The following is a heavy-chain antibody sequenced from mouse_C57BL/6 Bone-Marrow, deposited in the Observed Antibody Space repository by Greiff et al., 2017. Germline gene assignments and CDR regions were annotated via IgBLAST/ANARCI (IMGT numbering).Heavy chain of an antibody. CDR2: ISSGGDYI. Sequence: EVMLVESGEGLVKPGGSLKLSCAASGFTFSSYAMSWVRQTPEKRLEWVAYISSGGDYIYYADTVKGRFTISRDNARNTLYLQMSSLKSEDTAMYYCTRDPPTGPFAYWGQGTLVTVSA. J-gene: IGHJ3*01. CDR1: GFTFSSYA. CDR3: TRDPPTGPFAY. V-gene: IGHV5-9-1*02. D-gene: IGHD4-1*02.